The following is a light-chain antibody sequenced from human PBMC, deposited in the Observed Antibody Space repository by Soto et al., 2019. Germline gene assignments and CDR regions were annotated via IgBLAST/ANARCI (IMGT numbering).Light chain of an antibody. J-gene: IGKJ4*01. CDR1: QSVSSY. CDR3: KHGSNWPLT. Sequence: EIVLTQSPATLSLSPGERATLYCRASQSVSSYLAWYEQKPGQAPRLLIYDASNRATVIPARFSSSGSGTDFTLPISIQEPEDSAVYYCKHGSNWPLTFGGGTKVEIK. CDR2: DAS. V-gene: IGKV3-11*01.